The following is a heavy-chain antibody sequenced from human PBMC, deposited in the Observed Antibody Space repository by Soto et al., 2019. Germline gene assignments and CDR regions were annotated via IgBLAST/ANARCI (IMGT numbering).Heavy chain of an antibody. CDR2: INPSGGGP. Sequence: QVQLMQSGAEVKQPGASVKVSCKASGYTFTNYYMHWVRQVPGQGLEWMGIINPSGGGPAHAQNFRGRLTTTSDTSTTTIYMELNSLRSEDTAVYFCVSSDMGGDGALDVWGQGTMVTVSS. D-gene: IGHD2-21*02. J-gene: IGHJ3*01. CDR1: GYTFTNYY. V-gene: IGHV1-46*03. CDR3: VSSDMGGDGALDV.